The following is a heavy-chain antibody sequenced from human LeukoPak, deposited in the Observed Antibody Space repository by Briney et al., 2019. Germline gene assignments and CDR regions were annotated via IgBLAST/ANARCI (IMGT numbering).Heavy chain of an antibody. Sequence: ASVKVSCKASGGTFSSYAISWVRQASGQGLEWMGRIIPIFGIANYAQKFQGRVTITADKSTSTAYMELSSLRSEDTAVYYCARDKDLRFLEWFIDYWGQGTLVTVSS. CDR3: ARDKDLRFLEWFIDY. V-gene: IGHV1-69*04. J-gene: IGHJ4*02. CDR2: IIPIFGIA. CDR1: GGTFSSYA. D-gene: IGHD3-3*01.